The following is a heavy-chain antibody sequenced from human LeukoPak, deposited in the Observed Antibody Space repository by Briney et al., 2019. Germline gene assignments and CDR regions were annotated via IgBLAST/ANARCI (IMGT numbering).Heavy chain of an antibody. J-gene: IGHJ4*02. CDR2: ISGSSSAI. Sequence: PGGSLRLSCAASGFTFSSYGMTWVRQAPGKGLEWVSYISGSSSAINYADSVKGRFTISRDNAKNSLYLQMNGLRAEDKAVYYCATYSGYDRIFDYWGQGTLVTVSS. D-gene: IGHD5-12*01. CDR1: GFTFSSYG. CDR3: ATYSGYDRIFDY. V-gene: IGHV3-48*01.